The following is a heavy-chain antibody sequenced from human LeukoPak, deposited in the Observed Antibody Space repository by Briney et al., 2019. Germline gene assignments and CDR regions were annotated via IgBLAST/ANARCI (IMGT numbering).Heavy chain of an antibody. V-gene: IGHV1-24*01. J-gene: IGHJ4*02. CDR3: TAITAAGQRGSSFDY. CDR1: GYTLTEFS. CDR2: FDPEDGET. D-gene: IGHD6-13*01. Sequence: ASVKVSCKVSGYTLTEFSIHWVRRVPGKGLEWMGGFDPEDGETIYAQKFQGRVTMTEDTSSDTAYMELSSLRSDDTPVYFCTAITAAGQRGSSFDYWGQGTLVTVSS.